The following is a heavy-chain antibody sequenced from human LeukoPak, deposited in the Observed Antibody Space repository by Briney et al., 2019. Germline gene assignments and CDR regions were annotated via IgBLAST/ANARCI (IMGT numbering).Heavy chain of an antibody. Sequence: GASVKVSCKASGGTFSSYAISWVRQAPGQGLEWMGGIIPIFDTANYAQKFQGRVTITADESTSTAYMELSSLRSEDTAVYYCARAPPYYDILTGYHDAFDIWGQGTMVTVSS. CDR2: IIPIFDTA. CDR1: GGTFSSYA. D-gene: IGHD3-9*01. CDR3: ARAPPYYDILTGYHDAFDI. J-gene: IGHJ3*02. V-gene: IGHV1-69*01.